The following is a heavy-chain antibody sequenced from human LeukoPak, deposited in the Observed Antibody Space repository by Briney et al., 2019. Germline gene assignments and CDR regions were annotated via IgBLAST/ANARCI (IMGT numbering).Heavy chain of an antibody. Sequence: SVKVSCKASGGTFSSSSISWVRQAPGQGQGLEWMGRIIPISAVTNYAQNFQGRVTITADKSSSTAYMELSSLTSDDTAVYYCARRPLKRYCSGGSCPYYAFDIWGQGTMVTVSS. D-gene: IGHD2-15*01. CDR3: ARRPLKRYCSGGSCPYYAFDI. V-gene: IGHV1-69*02. CDR1: GGTFSSSS. CDR2: IIPISAVT. J-gene: IGHJ3*02.